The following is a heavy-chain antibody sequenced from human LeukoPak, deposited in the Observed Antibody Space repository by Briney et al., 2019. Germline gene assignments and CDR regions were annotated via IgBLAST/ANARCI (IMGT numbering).Heavy chain of an antibody. D-gene: IGHD3-10*01. Sequence: PSETLSLTCTVSGGSISSYYRSWIRQPPGKGLEWIGYISYSGSTNYNPSLKSRVTISVDTSRNQFSLELSSVTAADTAVYYCARGRLGGSGSYYNVLDYWGQGTLVTVSS. V-gene: IGHV4-59*01. CDR2: ISYSGST. CDR1: GGSISSYY. CDR3: ARGRLGGSGSYYNVLDY. J-gene: IGHJ4*02.